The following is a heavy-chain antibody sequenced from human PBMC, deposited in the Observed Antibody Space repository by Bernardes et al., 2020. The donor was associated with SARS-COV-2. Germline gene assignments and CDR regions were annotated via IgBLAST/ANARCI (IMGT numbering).Heavy chain of an antibody. Sequence: ASMKVSCKASGYTFTGYFIHWVRQAPGQRLEWMGWINPNTVCTNYVQKFQGRVTMTRDTSITTAYMELSRLGSDDTAIYFCARTRTTISTAGIPVDYWGQGTLVTVSS. CDR1: GYTFTGYF. CDR3: ARTRTTISTAGIPVDY. J-gene: IGHJ4*02. D-gene: IGHD6-13*01. CDR2: INPNTVCT. V-gene: IGHV1-2*02.